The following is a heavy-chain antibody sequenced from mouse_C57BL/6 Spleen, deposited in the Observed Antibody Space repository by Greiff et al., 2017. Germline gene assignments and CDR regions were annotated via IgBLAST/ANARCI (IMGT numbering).Heavy chain of an antibody. J-gene: IGHJ2*01. CDR1: GFTFSSYA. CDR2: ISDGGSYT. V-gene: IGHV5-4*03. Sequence: EVKLVESGGGLVKPGGSLKLSCAASGFTFSSYAMSWVRQTPEKRLEWVATISDGGSYTYYPDNVKGRFTISRDNAKNNLYLQMSHLKSEDTAMYYCARVSGTYFDYWGQGTTLTVSS. D-gene: IGHD4-1*01. CDR3: ARVSGTYFDY.